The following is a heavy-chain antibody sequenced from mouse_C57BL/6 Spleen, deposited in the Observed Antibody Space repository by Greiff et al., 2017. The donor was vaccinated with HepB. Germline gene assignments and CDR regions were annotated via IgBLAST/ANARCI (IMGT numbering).Heavy chain of an antibody. CDR2: ISSGGSYT. D-gene: IGHD1-1*01. Sequence: EVKLVESGGDLVKPGGSLKLSCAASGFTFSSYGMSWVRQTPDKRLEWVATISSGGSYTYYPDSVKGRFTISRDNAKNTLYLQMSSLKSEDTAMYYCARHVDGSSYGYFDVWGTGTTVTVSS. CDR3: ARHVDGSSYGYFDV. CDR1: GFTFSSYG. V-gene: IGHV5-6*01. J-gene: IGHJ1*03.